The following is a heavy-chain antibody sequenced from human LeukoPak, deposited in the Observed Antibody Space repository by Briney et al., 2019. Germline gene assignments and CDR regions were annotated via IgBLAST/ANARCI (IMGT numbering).Heavy chain of an antibody. CDR1: GGPISSYY. CDR2: IYTSGST. J-gene: IGHJ5*02. CDR3: ARAGILTGSNWFDP. V-gene: IGHV4-4*07. D-gene: IGHD3-9*01. Sequence: SETLSLTCTVSGGPISSYYWSWLRQPAGEGLEGIGRIYTSGSTNYNPSLKSRVTMSVDTSKNQFSLELSSVTAADTAVYYCARAGILTGSNWFDPWGQGTLVTVSS.